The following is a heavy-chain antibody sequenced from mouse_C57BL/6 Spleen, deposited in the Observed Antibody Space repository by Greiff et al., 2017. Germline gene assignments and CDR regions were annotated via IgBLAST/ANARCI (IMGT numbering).Heavy chain of an antibody. CDR2: IYPRRGNT. Sequence: VQLQQSGAELARPGASVKLSCKASGYTFTSYGICWVKQRTGQGLEWIGEIYPRRGNTYYNEKFTGKATLTADQPSSTAYMELRSLTSKDSAVYVCASRSLAFWGQGTLVTVSA. J-gene: IGHJ3*01. CDR1: GYTFTSYG. V-gene: IGHV1-81*01. CDR3: ASRSLAF.